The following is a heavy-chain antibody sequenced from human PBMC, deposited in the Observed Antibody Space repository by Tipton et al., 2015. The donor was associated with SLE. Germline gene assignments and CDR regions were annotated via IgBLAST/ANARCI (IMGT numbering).Heavy chain of an antibody. Sequence: TLSLTCAVYGGSFSGYYWSWIRQPAGKGLDWIGRIYTSGSTNYNPSLKSRVTMSVDTSKNQFSLKLSSVTAADTAVYYCARAYDSSGYFDYWGQGTLVTVSS. J-gene: IGHJ4*02. V-gene: IGHV4-59*10. CDR3: ARAYDSSGYFDY. D-gene: IGHD3-22*01. CDR2: IYTSGST. CDR1: GGSFSGYY.